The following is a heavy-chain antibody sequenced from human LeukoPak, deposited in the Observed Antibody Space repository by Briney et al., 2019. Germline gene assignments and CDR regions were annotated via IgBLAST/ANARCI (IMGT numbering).Heavy chain of an antibody. CDR2: MNPNSGNT. J-gene: IGHJ4*02. CDR1: GYTFTSYV. CDR3: ARGVVGVPTSY. D-gene: IGHD1-26*01. V-gene: IGHV1-8*01. Sequence: GSSVKVSCKASGYTFTSYVHNGVRQATGQGLEWMGWMNPNSGNTGYAQKFQGRVTMTRNTSISTAYMELSSLRSEDTAVYYCARGVVGVPTSYWGQGTLVTVSS.